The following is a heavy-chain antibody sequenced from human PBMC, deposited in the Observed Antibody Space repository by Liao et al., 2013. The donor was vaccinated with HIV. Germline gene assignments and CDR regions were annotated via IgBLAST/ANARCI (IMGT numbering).Heavy chain of an antibody. V-gene: IGHV4-39*07. Sequence: QVQLQEWGAGLVKPSETLSLTCTVSGGSISSSSYYWGWIRQPPGKGLEWIGSIYYSGSTYYNPSLKSRVTISVDTSKNQFSLKLSSVTAADTAVYYCASEAHPYYDFWSGYPNRPPSYYYYYMDVWGKGTTVTVSS. D-gene: IGHD3-3*01. CDR1: GGSISSSSYY. CDR2: IYYSGST. J-gene: IGHJ6*03. CDR3: ASEAHPYYDFWSGYPNRPPSYYYYYMDV.